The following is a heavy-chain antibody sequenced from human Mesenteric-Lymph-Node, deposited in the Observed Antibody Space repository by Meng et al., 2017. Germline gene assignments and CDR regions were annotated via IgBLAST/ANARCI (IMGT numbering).Heavy chain of an antibody. CDR1: EFTFSNYW. J-gene: IGHJ4*02. V-gene: IGHV3-7*01. CDR2: IKQDGSEK. Sequence: GESLKISCAASEFTFSNYWMTWVRQAPGKGLEWVANIKQDGSEKYYVDSVRGRFTISRDNAKNSVFLQMNSLRGEDTAVYYCVGSSGWRLAYWGQGTLVTVSS. CDR3: VGSSGWRLAY. D-gene: IGHD6-19*01.